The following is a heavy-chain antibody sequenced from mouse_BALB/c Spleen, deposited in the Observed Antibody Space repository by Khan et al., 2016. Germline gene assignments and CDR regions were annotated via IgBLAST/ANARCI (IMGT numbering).Heavy chain of an antibody. V-gene: IGHV1-9*01. J-gene: IGHJ3*01. Sequence: QVQLKQSGAELMKPGASVKISCKATGYTFSSYWLEWVKQRPGHGLEWIGEILPGSGSTNYHEKFKGKATFTAETSSNTAYMQLSSLTSEDSAVSCCARGVYWGQGTLVTVSA. CDR2: ILPGSGST. CDR3: ARGVY. CDR1: GYTFSSYW.